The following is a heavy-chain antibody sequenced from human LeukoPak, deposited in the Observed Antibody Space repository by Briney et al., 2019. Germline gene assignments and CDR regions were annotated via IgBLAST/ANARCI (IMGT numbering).Heavy chain of an antibody. J-gene: IGHJ4*02. Sequence: PGGSLRLSCAASGFTFSSYGMHWVRQAPGKGLEWVAVIWYDGSNKYYADPVKGRFTISRDNSKNTLYLQMNSLRAEDTAVYYCARDGFDDSSGYYHLGYWGQGTLVTVSS. CDR2: IWYDGSNK. D-gene: IGHD3-22*01. V-gene: IGHV3-33*01. CDR3: ARDGFDDSSGYYHLGY. CDR1: GFTFSSYG.